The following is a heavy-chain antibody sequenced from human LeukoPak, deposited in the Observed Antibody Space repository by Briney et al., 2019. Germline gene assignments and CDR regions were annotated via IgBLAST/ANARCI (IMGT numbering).Heavy chain of an antibody. Sequence: PSETLSLTCAVSGDSISSGNWWSWVRQPPGQGLEWIAEIYHNGSTNYNPSLKSRVTISVDKSRNQFSLKLTSVTAADTAVYYCARVTGATIDYWGQGTLVTVSS. V-gene: IGHV4-4*02. J-gene: IGHJ4*02. CDR1: GDSISSGNW. CDR3: ARVTGATIDY. CDR2: IYHNGST. D-gene: IGHD1-26*01.